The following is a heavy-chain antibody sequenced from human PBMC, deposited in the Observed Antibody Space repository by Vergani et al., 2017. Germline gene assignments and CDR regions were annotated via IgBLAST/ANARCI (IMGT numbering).Heavy chain of an antibody. Sequence: QVQLVQSGAEVKKPGASVKVSCKASGYTFTSYDINWVRQATGQGLEWMGWMNPNSGNTGYAQKFQGRVTMTRNTSISTAYMELSSLRSEDTAVYYCARGTDRRTYYDFWSGYSGDNWFDPWGQGTLVTVSS. D-gene: IGHD3-3*01. CDR3: ARGTDRRTYYDFWSGYSGDNWFDP. CDR2: MNPNSGNT. CDR1: GYTFTSYD. V-gene: IGHV1-8*01. J-gene: IGHJ5*02.